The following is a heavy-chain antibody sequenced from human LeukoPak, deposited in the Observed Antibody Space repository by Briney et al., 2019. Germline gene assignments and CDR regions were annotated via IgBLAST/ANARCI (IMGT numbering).Heavy chain of an antibody. V-gene: IGHV3-23*01. J-gene: IGHJ5*02. D-gene: IGHD3-9*01. CDR3: AKGLMSGYYDILTGLA. CDR2: ISGSGGST. CDR1: GFTFSSYA. Sequence: GGSLRLSCAASGFTFSSYAMSWVRQAPGKGLEWVSAISGSGGSTYYADFVKGRFAISRDNSKNTLYLQMNSLRAEDTAVYYCAKGLMSGYYDILTGLAWGQGTLVTVSS.